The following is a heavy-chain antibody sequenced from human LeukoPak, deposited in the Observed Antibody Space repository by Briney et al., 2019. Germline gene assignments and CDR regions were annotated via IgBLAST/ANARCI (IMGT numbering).Heavy chain of an antibody. D-gene: IGHD4-17*01. CDR2: IRYDGSHK. CDR3: AKDLGATVTSRAPSDF. V-gene: IGHV3-30*02. J-gene: IGHJ4*02. Sequence: PGGSLRLSCAASGFTFSDYGMHWVRQAPGKGLEWVAFIRYDGSHKYYVDSVKGRFIISRDNSKNTLYLHMNSLRPEDTAVYHCAKDLGATVTSRAPSDFWGQGTLVTVSS. CDR1: GFTFSDYG.